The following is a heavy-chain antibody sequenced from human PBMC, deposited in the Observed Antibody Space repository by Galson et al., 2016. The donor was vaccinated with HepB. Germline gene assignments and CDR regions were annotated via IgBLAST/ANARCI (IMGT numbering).Heavy chain of an antibody. CDR3: ARSALY. V-gene: IGHV4-4*02. J-gene: IGHJ4*02. CDR1: GGSITSRHW. CDR2: IFHSGRT. Sequence: ETLSLTCAVSGGSITSRHWWTWVRQPPGKGLEWIGEIFHSGRTYYNPSLKSRVAISMDKSKNQFSLQLSSVSPADTAVYYCARSALYWGRGTPVTVSS.